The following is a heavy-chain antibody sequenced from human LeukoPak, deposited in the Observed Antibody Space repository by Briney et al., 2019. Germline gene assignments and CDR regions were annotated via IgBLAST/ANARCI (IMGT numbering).Heavy chain of an antibody. Sequence: SETLSLTCTVSGGSISSSSYYWGWIRQPPGKGLEWIGSIYYSGSTYYNPSLKSRVTISVDTSKNQSSLKLSSVTAADTAVYYCARLLNAVYASDYWGQGTLVTVSS. CDR3: ARLLNAVYASDY. CDR1: GGSISSSSYY. V-gene: IGHV4-39*01. J-gene: IGHJ4*02. D-gene: IGHD2-8*01. CDR2: IYYSGST.